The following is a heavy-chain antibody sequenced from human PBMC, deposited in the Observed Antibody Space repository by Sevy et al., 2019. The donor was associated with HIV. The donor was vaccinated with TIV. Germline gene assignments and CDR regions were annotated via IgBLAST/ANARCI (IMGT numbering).Heavy chain of an antibody. J-gene: IGHJ6*02. CDR2: ISYDGSNK. CDR1: GFTFSSYA. D-gene: IGHD3-22*01. CDR3: AGGYDSSGYYSYGYYYYGMDV. Sequence: GGSLRLSCAASGFTFSSYAMHWVRQAPGKGLEWVAVISYDGSNKYYADSVKGRFTISGDNSKNTLYLQMNSLRAEDTAVYYCAGGYDSSGYYSYGYYYYGMDVWGQGTTVTVSS. V-gene: IGHV3-30-3*01.